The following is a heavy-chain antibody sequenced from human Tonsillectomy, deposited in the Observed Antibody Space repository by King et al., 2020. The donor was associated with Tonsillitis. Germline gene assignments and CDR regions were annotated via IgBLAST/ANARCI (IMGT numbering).Heavy chain of an antibody. CDR3: AKGTRELDY. J-gene: IGHJ4*02. CDR2: ISQDGNNN. Sequence: VQLVESGGGVVQPGRSLGLSCEVSGLTFSSHAMHWVRQAPGRGLEWVAAISQDGNNNYYADSVKGRFTIPRDNSKNTLYLQMNSLRAEDTAVYYCAKGTRELDYWGQGTLVTVSS. CDR1: GLTFSSHA. D-gene: IGHD5-24*01. V-gene: IGHV3-30*18.